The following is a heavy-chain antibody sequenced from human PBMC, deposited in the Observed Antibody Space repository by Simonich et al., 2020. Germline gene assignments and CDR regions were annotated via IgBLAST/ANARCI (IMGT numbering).Heavy chain of an antibody. V-gene: IGHV3-48*01. CDR2: ISSSRSTL. J-gene: IGHJ3*02. D-gene: IGHD5-12*01. Sequence: EVQLVESGGGLVQPGGSLRLSCAASGFTFSSYSMNWVRQAPGKGLEWVSYISSSRSTLYYADSVKGRFTIARDNAKNSLYLQMNSLRAEDTAVYYCARDSSYYAFDIWGQGTMVTVSS. CDR3: ARDSSYYAFDI. CDR1: GFTFSSYS.